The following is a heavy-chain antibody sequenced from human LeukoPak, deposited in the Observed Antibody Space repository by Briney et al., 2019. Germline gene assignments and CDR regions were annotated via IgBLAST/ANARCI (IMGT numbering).Heavy chain of an antibody. D-gene: IGHD1-26*01. CDR2: ITSTTSHV. Sequence: GGSLRLSCAASGSTFSDHYMHWVRQAPGKGLEWVSYITSTTSHVYYTASVKGRFTISRDNSKNSVYLQMNSLRAEDTAVYYCARERYSRKDNDALDLWGQGTMVTVSA. J-gene: IGHJ3*01. V-gene: IGHV3-69-1*01. CDR1: GSTFSDHY. CDR3: ARERYSRKDNDALDL.